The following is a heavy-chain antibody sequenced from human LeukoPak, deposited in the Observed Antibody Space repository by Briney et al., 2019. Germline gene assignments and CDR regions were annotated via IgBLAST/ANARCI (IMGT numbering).Heavy chain of an antibody. Sequence: GGSLRLSCAASGFTFSSYGMHWVRQAPGKGLEWVAVISYDGSNKYYADSVKGRFTISRDNSKKTLYLQMNSLRAEDTAVYYCAKTGYSSSWSPDYWGQGTLVTAPS. CDR3: AKTGYSSSWSPDY. CDR2: ISYDGSNK. V-gene: IGHV3-30*18. CDR1: GFTFSSYG. J-gene: IGHJ4*02. D-gene: IGHD6-13*01.